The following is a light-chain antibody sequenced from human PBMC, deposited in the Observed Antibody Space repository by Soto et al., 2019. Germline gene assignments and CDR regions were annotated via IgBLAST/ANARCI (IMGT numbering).Light chain of an antibody. J-gene: IGKJ1*01. CDR3: QQYVTSPWA. CDR1: QSVSNSF. Sequence: EIVLTQSPGTLSLSPGERATLSCRASQSVSNSFLAWYQQKLGQAPRLLIYGASNRATGIPDRFSGSGSGTDFTLTISRLEPEDFAVYYCQQYVTSPWAFGQGTKVEIE. V-gene: IGKV3-20*01. CDR2: GAS.